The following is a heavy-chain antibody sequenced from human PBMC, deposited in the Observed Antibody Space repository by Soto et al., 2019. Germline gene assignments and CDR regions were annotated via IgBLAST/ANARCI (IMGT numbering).Heavy chain of an antibody. D-gene: IGHD1-26*01. Sequence: QVHLVQSGAEVQKPGASVRISCQASGYAFTTSAIHWVRQAPGQSLEWMGWINPATGDTKYSQNVRGRVTFALDTSATTAYMDLRSLASHDTAVYYCARASGRSKLLPFYFAPWGQGTQVTVSS. CDR2: INPATGDT. CDR1: GYAFTTSA. CDR3: ARASGRSKLLPFYFAP. V-gene: IGHV1-3*01. J-gene: IGHJ5*02.